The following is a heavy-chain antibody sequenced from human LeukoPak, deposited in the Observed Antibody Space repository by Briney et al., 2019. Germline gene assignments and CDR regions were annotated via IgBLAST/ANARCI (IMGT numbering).Heavy chain of an antibody. Sequence: SVKVSCKASGFTFTSSAVQWVRQARGQRLEWIGWVVVGSGNTNYAQKFQERVTITRDMSTSTAYMELSSLRSEDTAVYYCAADPSLEWSPFDYWGQGTLVTVSS. J-gene: IGHJ4*02. CDR3: AADPSLEWSPFDY. CDR2: VVVGSGNT. V-gene: IGHV1-58*01. D-gene: IGHD3-3*01. CDR1: GFTFTSSA.